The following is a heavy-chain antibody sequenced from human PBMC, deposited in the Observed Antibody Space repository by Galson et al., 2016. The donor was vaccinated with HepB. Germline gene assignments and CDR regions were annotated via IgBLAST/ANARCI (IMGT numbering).Heavy chain of an antibody. CDR2: VYYTGNT. CDR3: ARQPRGWSSMAEAVDD. CDR1: GGSISNSDYY. Sequence: ETLSLTCTVSGGSISNSDYYWAWIRQPPGKGLEWVGGVYYTGNTYYNPSLKGRVTISVDTSKNQFSLKLNSVTAADTAVYYCARQPRGWSSMAEAVDDWGQGTLVIVSS. D-gene: IGHD6-19*01. V-gene: IGHV4-39*01. J-gene: IGHJ4*02.